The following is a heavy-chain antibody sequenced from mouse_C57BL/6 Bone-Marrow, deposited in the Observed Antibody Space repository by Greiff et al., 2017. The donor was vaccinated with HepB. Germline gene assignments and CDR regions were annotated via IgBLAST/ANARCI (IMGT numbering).Heavy chain of an antibody. CDR1: GFTFSDYY. D-gene: IGHD4-1*01. CDR3: ARRGGLTGYYYAMDY. CDR2: ISNGGGST. J-gene: IGHJ4*01. V-gene: IGHV5-12*01. Sequence: EVKLMESGGGLVQPGGSLKLSCAASGFTFSDYYMYWVRQTPEKRLEWVAYISNGGGSTYYPDTVKGRFTISRDNAKNTLYLQMSRLKSEDTAMYYCARRGGLTGYYYAMDYWGQGTSVTVSS.